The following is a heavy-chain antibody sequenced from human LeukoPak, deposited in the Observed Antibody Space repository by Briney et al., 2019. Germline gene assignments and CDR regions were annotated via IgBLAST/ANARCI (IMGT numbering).Heavy chain of an antibody. CDR1: GGSINSSYYY. CDR3: ARTTEAHSWRTRYYDYYMDV. D-gene: IGHD6-13*01. CDR2: IYYSGST. J-gene: IGHJ6*03. Sequence: PSETLSLTCTVSGGSINSSYYYWGWIRQPPGKGLEWIGSIYYSGSTYYNPSLKSRVTISVDTSKNQFSLKLSSVTAADTAVYYCARTTEAHSWRTRYYDYYMDVWGKGTTVTVSS. V-gene: IGHV4-39*07.